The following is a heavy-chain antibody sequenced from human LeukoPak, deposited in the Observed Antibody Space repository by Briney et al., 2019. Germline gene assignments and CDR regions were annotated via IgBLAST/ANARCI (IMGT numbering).Heavy chain of an antibody. V-gene: IGHV1-58*02. CDR2: IVVGSGNT. D-gene: IGHD6-13*01. J-gene: IGHJ6*02. CDR3: AADRNGEYSSSWPTYYYYYYGMDV. CDR1: GFTFTSSA. Sequence: GASVKVSCKASGFTFTSSAMQWVRQARGQRLEWIGWIVVGSGNTNYAQRFQERVTITRDMSTSTAYMELSSLRSEDTAVYYCAADRNGEYSSSWPTYYYYYYGMDVWGQGTTVTVSS.